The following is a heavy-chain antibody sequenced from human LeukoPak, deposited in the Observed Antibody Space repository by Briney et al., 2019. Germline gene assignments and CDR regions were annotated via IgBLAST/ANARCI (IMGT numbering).Heavy chain of an antibody. CDR2: VNSNGRSA. V-gene: IGHV3-20*04. Sequence: GRSLRLSCAASGFDFSTYAINWVRQVPGKGLEWVAGVNSNGRSAGYAASVRGRFTISRDNTKNSLYLEMGSLRLEDTAFYYCTRGYSTRHFPFDSWGQGTLVTVSS. D-gene: IGHD5-18*01. J-gene: IGHJ4*02. CDR3: TRGYSTRHFPFDS. CDR1: GFDFSTYA.